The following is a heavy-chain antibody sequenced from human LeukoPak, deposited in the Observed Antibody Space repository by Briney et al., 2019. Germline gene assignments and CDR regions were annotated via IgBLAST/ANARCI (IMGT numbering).Heavy chain of an antibody. D-gene: IGHD2-2*01. CDR3: ARDLAFQGYCSSTSCFLIFDY. Sequence: ASVKVSCKASGYTFTSYGISWVRQAPGQGLEWMGWISAYNGNTNYAQKLQGRVTMTTDTSTSTAYMELRSLRSDDTAVYYCARDLAFQGYCSSTSCFLIFDYWGQGTLVTVSS. V-gene: IGHV1-18*01. CDR1: GYTFTSYG. J-gene: IGHJ4*02. CDR2: ISAYNGNT.